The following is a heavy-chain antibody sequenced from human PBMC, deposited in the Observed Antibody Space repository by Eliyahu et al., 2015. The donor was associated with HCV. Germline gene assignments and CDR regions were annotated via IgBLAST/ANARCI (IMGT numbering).Heavy chain of an antibody. V-gene: IGHV4-39*01. Sequence: QLQLQESGPGLVKPSETLSLTCTVSDGSISSSNYYWGWIRQPPGKGLEWIGSINFSESTYSNPSLKSRVTISVDTSKNQFSLRLNSVTAADTALYYCARSIFYSGSSRGRFYFYSYYMDVWGKGTTVTVSS. CDR1: DGSISSSNYY. CDR3: ARSIFYSGSSRGRFYFYSYYMDV. D-gene: IGHD6-6*01. CDR2: INFSEST. J-gene: IGHJ6*03.